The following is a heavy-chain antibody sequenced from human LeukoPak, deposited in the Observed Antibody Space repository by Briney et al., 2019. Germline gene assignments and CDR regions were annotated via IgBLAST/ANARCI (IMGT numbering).Heavy chain of an antibody. Sequence: SETLSLTCTVSGGSISSYYWSWIRQPPGKGLEWIGYIYYSGSTNYNPSLKSRVTISVDTSKNQFSLKLSSVTAADTAVYYCARAGGSGSYYKVCDSWGQGTLVTVSS. J-gene: IGHJ4*02. CDR1: GGSISSYY. CDR2: IYYSGST. CDR3: ARAGGSGSYYKVCDS. D-gene: IGHD3-10*01. V-gene: IGHV4-59*01.